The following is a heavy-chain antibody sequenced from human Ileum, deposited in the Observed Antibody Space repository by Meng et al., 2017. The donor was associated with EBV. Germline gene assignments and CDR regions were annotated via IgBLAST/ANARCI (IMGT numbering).Heavy chain of an antibody. CDR3: AHRHRLRDFDY. CDR2: IYWDDDK. J-gene: IGHJ4*02. V-gene: IGHV2-5*02. D-gene: IGHD4-17*01. CDR1: GFSLSSTGVG. Sequence: QITLEESGLTLLQPTPTLTLTCTFSGFSLSSTGVGVGWVRQPPGKALEWLVTIYWDDDKRYIPSLKNRIFITKDTSKNQVVLTLTNIDPVDTATYYCAHRHRLRDFDYWGQGTLVTVSS.